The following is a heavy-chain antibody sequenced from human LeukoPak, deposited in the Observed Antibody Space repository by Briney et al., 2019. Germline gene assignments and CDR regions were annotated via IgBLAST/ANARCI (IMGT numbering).Heavy chain of an antibody. D-gene: IGHD3-22*01. CDR2: ISSSSSYI. CDR1: GFTCSSYS. Sequence: NPGGSLRLSCAASGFTCSSYSMNWVRQDPGKGLEWVSSISSSSSYIYYADSVKGRFTISRDNAKNSLYLQMNSLRAEDTAVYYCARDSSGYFHWFDPWGQGTLVTVSS. J-gene: IGHJ5*02. V-gene: IGHV3-21*01. CDR3: ARDSSGYFHWFDP.